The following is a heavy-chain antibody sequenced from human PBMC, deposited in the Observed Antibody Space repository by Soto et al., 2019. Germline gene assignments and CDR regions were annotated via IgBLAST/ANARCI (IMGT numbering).Heavy chain of an antibody. CDR1: GDSVSSNTVA. CDR2: TNYRSKWYF. Sequence: QVQLQQSGPGLVKPSQTLSLTCAISGDSVSSNTVAWNWIRQSPSRGLEWLGRTNYRSKWYFNXQLSDKSRINXXPXTXXNQCSLQLNSVTPEDTAVYYCARDKVVTRGYGMDVWGQGTTVTVSS. J-gene: IGHJ6*02. V-gene: IGHV6-1*01. D-gene: IGHD2-21*02. CDR3: ARDKVVTRGYGMDV.